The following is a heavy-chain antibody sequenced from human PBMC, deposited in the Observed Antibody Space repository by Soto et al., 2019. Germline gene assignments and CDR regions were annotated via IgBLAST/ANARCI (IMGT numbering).Heavy chain of an antibody. V-gene: IGHV3-11*04. D-gene: IGHD1-1*01. CDR3: ASPRTHWDVYDAFDI. J-gene: IGHJ3*02. CDR1: GFTFSDYY. CDR2: ISSSGSTT. Sequence: GGSRRLSCAASGFTFSDYYMSWIRQAPGKGLEWDSYISSSGSTTYYADSVKDRITISRDNAKNSLYLQMNSLRAEDTAVYYCASPRTHWDVYDAFDIWGQGTMVTVSS.